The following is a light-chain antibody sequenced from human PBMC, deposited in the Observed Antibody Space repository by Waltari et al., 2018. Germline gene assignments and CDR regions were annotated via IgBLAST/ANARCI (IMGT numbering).Light chain of an antibody. CDR3: HQYKTWPPLT. Sequence: ILMTQSPGTLSVSPGERATLSCRASQSVDNNVAWYQQKPGQAPRLLIYGASTRATGIPGRFSGSGSGTEFTLASSSRQSEDFAVYYCHQYKTWPPLTFGGGTRVEIK. CDR2: GAS. J-gene: IGKJ4*01. CDR1: QSVDNN. V-gene: IGKV3-15*01.